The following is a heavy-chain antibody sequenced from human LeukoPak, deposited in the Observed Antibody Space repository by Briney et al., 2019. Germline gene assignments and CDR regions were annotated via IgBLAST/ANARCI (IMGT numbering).Heavy chain of an antibody. CDR1: GASIISHY. CDR2: IYNTGSA. J-gene: IGHJ5*02. V-gene: IGHV4-4*07. D-gene: IGHD2/OR15-2a*01. CDR3: ARDVFFRAHNWFDP. Sequence: SETLSLTCNVSGASIISHYWNWIRQPAGKGLEWIGRIYNTGSANYNPSLKSRVTMSLDTSRNQISLKLTSVTAADTAVYYCARDVFFRAHNWFDPWGQGTLVTVSS.